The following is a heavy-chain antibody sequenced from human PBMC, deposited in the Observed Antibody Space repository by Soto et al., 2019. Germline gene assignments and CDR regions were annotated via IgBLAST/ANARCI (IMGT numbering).Heavy chain of an antibody. CDR3: ARGGPIPEAGDY. J-gene: IGHJ4*02. CDR1: GYTLTELS. Sequence: ASVKVSCKVSGYTLTELSMHWVRQAPGKGLEWMGWINAGNGNTKYSQKFQGRVTITRDTSASTAYMELSSLRSEDTACYYCARGGPIPEAGDYWAKGTRLTVSP. V-gene: IGHV1-3*01. D-gene: IGHD2-2*01. CDR2: INAGNGNT.